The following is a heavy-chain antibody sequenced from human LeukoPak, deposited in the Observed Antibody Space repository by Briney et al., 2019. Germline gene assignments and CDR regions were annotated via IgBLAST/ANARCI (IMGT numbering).Heavy chain of an antibody. D-gene: IGHD2-2*01. V-gene: IGHV3-64D*06. CDR2: INSNGGST. J-gene: IGHJ6*02. CDR3: VKGTSTKYYYYGMVV. Sequence: GGSLRLSCSASGFAFSNYATHWVRQAPGKGLEYVAGINSNGGSTFYADSVKGRFTMSGDNSKNTLYLQMSSLRAEDTAVYYCVKGTSTKYYYYGMVVWGQGTTVTVSS. CDR1: GFAFSNYA.